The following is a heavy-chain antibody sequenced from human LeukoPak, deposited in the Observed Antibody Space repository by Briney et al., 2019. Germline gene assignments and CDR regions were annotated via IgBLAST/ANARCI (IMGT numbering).Heavy chain of an antibody. CDR2: IYYRGST. J-gene: IGHJ5*02. V-gene: IGHV4-39*01. CDR1: GGSISSYY. CDR3: ARQTGAMVRGVNWFDP. D-gene: IGHD3-10*01. Sequence: SETLSLTCTVSGGSISSYYWGWIRQPPGKGLEWIGSIYYRGSTYYNSSLKSRVTISVDTSKNQFSLKLSSVTAADTAVYYCARQTGAMVRGVNWFDPWGQGTLVTVSS.